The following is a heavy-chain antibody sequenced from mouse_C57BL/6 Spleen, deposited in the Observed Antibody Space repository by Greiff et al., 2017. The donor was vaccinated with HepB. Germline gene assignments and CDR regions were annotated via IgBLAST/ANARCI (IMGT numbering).Heavy chain of an antibody. Sequence: VQLQQSGPELVKPGASVKISCKASGYTFTDYYMNWVKQSHGKSLEWIGDINPNNGGTSYNQKFKGKATLTVDKSSSTAYMELRSLTSEDSAVYYCARAYYDYSYAMDYWGQGTSVTVSS. J-gene: IGHJ4*01. CDR1: GYTFTDYY. V-gene: IGHV1-26*01. D-gene: IGHD2-4*01. CDR3: ARAYYDYSYAMDY. CDR2: INPNNGGT.